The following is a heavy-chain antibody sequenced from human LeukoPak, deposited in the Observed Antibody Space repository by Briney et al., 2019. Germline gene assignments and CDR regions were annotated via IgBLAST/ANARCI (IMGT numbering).Heavy chain of an antibody. Sequence: GASVKVSCKASGYTFTSYAISWVRQAPGQGLEWMGWISTYNGNTNYAQKFQGRVTLTTDTSTSTAFMDLRSLRSDDTAVYYCARARGEDCSGGSCYSNYYYYYMDVWGKGTTVTISS. CDR3: ARARGEDCSGGSCYSNYYYYYMDV. J-gene: IGHJ6*03. D-gene: IGHD2-15*01. V-gene: IGHV1-18*01. CDR1: GYTFTSYA. CDR2: ISTYNGNT.